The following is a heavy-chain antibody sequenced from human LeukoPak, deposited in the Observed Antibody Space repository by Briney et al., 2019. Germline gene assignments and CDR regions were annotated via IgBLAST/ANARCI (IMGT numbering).Heavy chain of an antibody. CDR2: LYRDGST. CDR3: VRVRLGESSIADY. CDR1: GFSVSDTY. J-gene: IGHJ4*02. D-gene: IGHD3-16*01. V-gene: IGHV3-53*01. Sequence: GGSLRLSCAAAGFSVSDTYMSWVRQAPGKGLEWVSVLYRDGSTYYAESVKGRVTVSRDNSRNTLFPQLNSLRVEDTAVYYCVRVRLGESSIADYWGQGALVTVSS.